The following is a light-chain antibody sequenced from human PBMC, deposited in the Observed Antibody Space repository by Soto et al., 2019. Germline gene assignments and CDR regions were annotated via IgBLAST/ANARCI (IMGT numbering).Light chain of an antibody. J-gene: IGKJ2*01. V-gene: IGKV3-20*01. CDR2: GAS. CDR1: QSVSTSY. Sequence: EIVLTQSPGTLSVSPGERATLSCRASQSVSTSYLAWYQRKPGQAPRLLIHGASSRASGIPDRFSGSGSGTDFTLTISRLEPEDFAVYYCQQFGTSPYTFGQGTKVDIK. CDR3: QQFGTSPYT.